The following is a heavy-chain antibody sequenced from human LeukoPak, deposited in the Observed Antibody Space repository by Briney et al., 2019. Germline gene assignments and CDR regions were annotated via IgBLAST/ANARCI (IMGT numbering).Heavy chain of an antibody. CDR2: ISDDGSNK. J-gene: IGHJ4*02. D-gene: IGHD6-19*01. CDR1: GFTFSNYA. Sequence: GGSLRLSCAASGFTFSNYAMHWVRQAPGKGLEWVAVISDDGSNKYYGDSVKGRFIISRDNSKNTVYLQMNSLRAEDTAVYYCAKDRYSSGWYSDFDYWGQGTLVTVSS. V-gene: IGHV3-30*18. CDR3: AKDRYSSGWYSDFDY.